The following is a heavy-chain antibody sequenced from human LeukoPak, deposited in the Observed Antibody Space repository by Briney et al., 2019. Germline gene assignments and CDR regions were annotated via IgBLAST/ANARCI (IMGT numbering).Heavy chain of an antibody. CDR3: ARGGSSGYDPFDY. V-gene: IGHV4-59*01. CDR2: IFYSGST. D-gene: IGHD5-12*01. J-gene: IGHJ4*02. CDR1: GGSTSSYY. Sequence: PSETLSLTCTVSGGSTSSYYWSWIRQPPGKGLEWIAYIFYSGSTNYNPSLKSRVTISVDTSKNQFSLKLSSVTAADTAVYYCARGGSSGYDPFDYWGQGTLVTVSS.